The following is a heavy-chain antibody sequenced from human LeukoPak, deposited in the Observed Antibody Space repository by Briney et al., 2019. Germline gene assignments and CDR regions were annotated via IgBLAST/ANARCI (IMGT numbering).Heavy chain of an antibody. CDR2: ISGSGGNT. CDR3: AKGRRYMDV. CDR1: GFTFSMYG. Sequence: GGSLRLSCAASGFTFSMYGMSWVRQAPGKGLEWVSAISGSGGNTYHADSLKGRFTISRDNSKNTLYLQMNSLRAEDTAVYYCAKGRRYMDVWGKGTTVTVSS. V-gene: IGHV3-23*01. J-gene: IGHJ6*03.